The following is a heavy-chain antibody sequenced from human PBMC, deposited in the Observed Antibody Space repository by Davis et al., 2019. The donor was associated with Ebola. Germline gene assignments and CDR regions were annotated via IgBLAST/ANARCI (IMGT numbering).Heavy chain of an antibody. J-gene: IGHJ4*02. D-gene: IGHD4-11*01. Sequence: SETLSLTCTVSGGSISSYYWSWIRQAPGKGLEWIGEINHSGSTNYNPSLKSRVTISVDTSKNQFSLKLSSVTAADTAVYYCARYRYSNYVDYWGQGTLVTVSS. CDR1: GGSISSYY. CDR2: INHSGST. V-gene: IGHV4-34*01. CDR3: ARYRYSNYVDY.